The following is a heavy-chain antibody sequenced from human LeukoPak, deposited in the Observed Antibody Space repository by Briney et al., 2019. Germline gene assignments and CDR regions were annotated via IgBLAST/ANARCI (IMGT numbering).Heavy chain of an antibody. D-gene: IGHD3-22*01. CDR2: IIPIFGTA. V-gene: IGHV1-69*13. J-gene: IGHJ4*02. CDR1: GGTFSSYA. CDR3: ARSLYDSSGRHFDY. Sequence: SVKVSCKASGGTFSSYAISWVRQAPGQGLEWMGGIIPIFGTANYAQKFQGRVTITADESTSTAYMELSSLRTEDTAVYYCARSLYDSSGRHFDYWGQGTLVTVSS.